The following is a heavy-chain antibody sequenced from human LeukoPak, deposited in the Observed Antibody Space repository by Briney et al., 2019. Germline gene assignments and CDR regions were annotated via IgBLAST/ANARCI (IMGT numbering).Heavy chain of an antibody. CDR3: ARSVGATTPFDY. D-gene: IGHD1-26*01. CDR1: GGSISSSSYY. V-gene: IGHV4-61*05. Sequence: PSETLSLTCTVSGGSISSSSYYWGWIRQPPGKGLEWIGYIYYSGSTNYNPSLKSRVTISVDTSKNQFSLKLSSVTAADTAVYYCARSVGATTPFDYWGQGTLVTVSS. CDR2: IYYSGST. J-gene: IGHJ4*02.